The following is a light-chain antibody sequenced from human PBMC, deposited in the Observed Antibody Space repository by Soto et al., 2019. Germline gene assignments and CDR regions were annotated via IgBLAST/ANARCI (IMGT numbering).Light chain of an antibody. V-gene: IGKV3-15*01. CDR2: GES. CDR3: QPYNNWPPYT. J-gene: IGKJ2*01. CDR1: QSVSSN. Sequence: EIVMTQSPATLSVSPGERATLSCRASQSVSSNLAWYQQKPGQAPRLLIYGESTRATGIPARFSGSGSGTEFTLTISSLQSEDFAVYYCQPYNNWPPYTFGQGTKLEIK.